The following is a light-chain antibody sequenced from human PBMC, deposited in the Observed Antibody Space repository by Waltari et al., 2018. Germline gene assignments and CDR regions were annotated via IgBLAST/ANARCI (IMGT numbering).Light chain of an antibody. CDR3: MQGTHWPT. J-gene: IGKJ1*01. V-gene: IGKV2-30*01. CDR2: KVS. Sequence: DVVMTQSPLSLPVTLGQPASISCRSSQSLVYSDGNTYLYWFHHRPGQSPRRLIYKVSNRDSGVPDRFGGSGSGTDFTLKISRVEAEDVGVYYCMQGTHWPTFGQGTKVEIK. CDR1: QSLVYSDGNTY.